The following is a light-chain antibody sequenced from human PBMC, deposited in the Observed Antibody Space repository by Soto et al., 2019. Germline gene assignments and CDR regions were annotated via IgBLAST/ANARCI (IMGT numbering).Light chain of an antibody. CDR1: QSVSSN. J-gene: IGKJ4*01. Sequence: EIVMTQSPATLSVSPGDGATLSCRASQSVSSNLAWYQQKPGQAPRLLIYGASTRATDIPARFSGSGSGTEFTLIISSLQSEDFAVYYCQQYNTWPLTFGGGTKVEIK. V-gene: IGKV3-15*01. CDR3: QQYNTWPLT. CDR2: GAS.